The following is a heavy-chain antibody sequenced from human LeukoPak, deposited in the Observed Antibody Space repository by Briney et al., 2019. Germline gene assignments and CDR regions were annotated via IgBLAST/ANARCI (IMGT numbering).Heavy chain of an antibody. J-gene: IGHJ4*02. CDR1: GYTFTSYA. CDR3: ARLMKPDDDFWSGYPNQFDY. D-gene: IGHD3-3*01. V-gene: IGHV7-4-1*02. Sequence: GASVKVSCKASGYTFTSYAMNWVRQAPGQGLEWMGWIITNTGNPTYVQGFTGRFVFSLDTSVSTAYLQISSLKTEDTAVYYCARLMKPDDDFWSGYPNQFDYWGQRTLVTVSS. CDR2: IITNTGNP.